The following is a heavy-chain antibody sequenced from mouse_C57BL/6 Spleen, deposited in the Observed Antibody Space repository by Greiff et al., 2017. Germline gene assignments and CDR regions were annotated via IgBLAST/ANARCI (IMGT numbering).Heavy chain of an antibody. V-gene: IGHV1-20*01. CDR3: AYINTGYYAMDY. J-gene: IGHJ4*01. D-gene: IGHD1-1*01. CDR1: GYSFNGYF. Sequence: EVQLQQSGPELVKPGDSVKISCKASGYSFNGYFMNWVMQSHGKSLEWIGRINPYNGDTFYNQKFKGKATLTVDKSSSTAHMELRSLTSEDSAVYYCAYINTGYYAMDYWGQGTSVTVSS. CDR2: INPYNGDT.